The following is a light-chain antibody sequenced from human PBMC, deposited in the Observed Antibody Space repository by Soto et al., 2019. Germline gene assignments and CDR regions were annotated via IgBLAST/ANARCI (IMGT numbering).Light chain of an antibody. CDR1: QSVSSSY. CDR2: NES. V-gene: IGKV3-20*01. Sequence: EIVLTQSPGTLSLSPGERATLSCRASQSVSSSYLAWYQQKPGQAPRLLIYNESIRATGIPDRFSGSGSGTDFTLTVSRLEPEDFAVYYCQQYAYTFGQGTKLEIK. J-gene: IGKJ2*01. CDR3: QQYAYT.